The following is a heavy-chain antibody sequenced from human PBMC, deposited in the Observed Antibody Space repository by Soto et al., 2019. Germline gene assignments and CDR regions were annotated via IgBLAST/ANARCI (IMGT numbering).Heavy chain of an antibody. CDR3: ARDRKMTTVIRYYSYVMDV. CDR2: IIPILGIA. J-gene: IGHJ6*02. V-gene: IGHV1-69*04. CDR1: GGTFSSYT. Sequence: ASVKVSCKASGGTFSSYTISWVRQAPGQGLEWMGRIIPILGIANYAQKFQGRVTITADKSTSTAYMELSSLRSEDTAVYYCARDRKMTTVIRYYSYVMDVWGQGTTVTVSS. D-gene: IGHD4-17*01.